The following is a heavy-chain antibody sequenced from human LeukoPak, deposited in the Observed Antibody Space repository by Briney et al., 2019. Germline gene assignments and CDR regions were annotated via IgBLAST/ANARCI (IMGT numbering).Heavy chain of an antibody. CDR2: IYYSGST. CDR3: ASLVSDFWSGYYFSGMDV. Sequence: SETLSLTCAVYGGSFSGYYWSWIRQPPGKGLEWTGYIYYSGSTNYNPSLKSRVTISVDTSKNQFSLKLSSVTAADTAVYYCASLVSDFWSGYYFSGMDVWGQGTTVTVSS. D-gene: IGHD3-3*01. CDR1: GGSFSGYY. J-gene: IGHJ6*02. V-gene: IGHV4-59*01.